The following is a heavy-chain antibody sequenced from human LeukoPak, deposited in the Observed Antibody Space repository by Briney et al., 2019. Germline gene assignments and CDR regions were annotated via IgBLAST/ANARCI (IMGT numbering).Heavy chain of an antibody. V-gene: IGHV4-59*08. Sequence: PSETLSLTCTVSGGSFSTYYWSWIRQPPGKGLEWIGYIYYSGSTNYNPTLKSRVTISADTSKNQFSLKLSSVTAADTAVYYCARTENYIPEDWFDPWGQGTLVTVSS. CDR2: IYYSGST. CDR3: ARTENYIPEDWFDP. J-gene: IGHJ5*02. D-gene: IGHD5-24*01. CDR1: GGSFSTYY.